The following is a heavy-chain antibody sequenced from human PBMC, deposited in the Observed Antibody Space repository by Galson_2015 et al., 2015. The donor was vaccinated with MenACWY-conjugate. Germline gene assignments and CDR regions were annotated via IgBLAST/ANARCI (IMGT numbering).Heavy chain of an antibody. V-gene: IGHV4-39*07. D-gene: IGHD3-10*01. Sequence: ETLSLTCTVSNDSLHSTTFYWGWIRQPPGKGLEWIGSINYSGSTYYKPSLKSRVAISLDTPKKQFSLNLYSVTAADTAIYYCARDVRAGYGELWDVWGQGTTVTVSS. CDR3: ARDVRAGYGELWDV. CDR1: NDSLHSTTFY. J-gene: IGHJ6*02. CDR2: INYSGST.